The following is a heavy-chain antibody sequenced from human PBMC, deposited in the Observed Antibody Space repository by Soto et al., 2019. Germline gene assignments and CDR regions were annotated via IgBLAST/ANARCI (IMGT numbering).Heavy chain of an antibody. D-gene: IGHD5-12*01. J-gene: IGHJ6*02. CDR1: GGSISSGGYY. V-gene: IGHV4-31*03. CDR2: IYYSGST. CDR3: ARTGGLTDKYYYYYYGMDV. Sequence: NPSETLSLTCTVSGGSISSGGYYWSWIRQHPGKGLEWIGYIYYSGSTYYNPSLKSRVTISVDTSKNQFSLKLSSVTAADTAVYYCARTGGLTDKYYYYYYGMDVWGQGTTVTVSS.